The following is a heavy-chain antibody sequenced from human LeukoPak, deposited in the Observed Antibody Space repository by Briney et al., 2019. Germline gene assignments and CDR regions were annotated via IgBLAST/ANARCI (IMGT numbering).Heavy chain of an antibody. CDR3: AREGSIVGATPYFQH. Sequence: PSETLSLTCTVSGGSISSYYWSWIRQPPGKGLEWIGYIYYSGSTNYNPSLKSRATISVDTSKNQFSLKLSSVTAADTAVYYCAREGSIVGATPYFQHWGQGTLVTVSS. D-gene: IGHD1-26*01. CDR1: GGSISSYY. CDR2: IYYSGST. V-gene: IGHV4-59*01. J-gene: IGHJ1*01.